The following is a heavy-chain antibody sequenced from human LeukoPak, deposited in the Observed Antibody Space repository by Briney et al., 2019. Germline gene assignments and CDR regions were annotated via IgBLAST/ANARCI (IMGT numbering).Heavy chain of an antibody. CDR1: GGSISSSSYY. CDR3: ARDDEYYYYGMDV. V-gene: IGHV4-30-4*01. CDR2: IYYSGST. Sequence: SETLSLTCTVSGGSISSSSYYWSWIRQPPGKGLEWIGYIYYSGSTYYNPSLKSRVTISVDTSKNQFSLKLSSVTAADTAVYYCARDDEYYYYGMDVWGQGTTVTVSS. J-gene: IGHJ6*02.